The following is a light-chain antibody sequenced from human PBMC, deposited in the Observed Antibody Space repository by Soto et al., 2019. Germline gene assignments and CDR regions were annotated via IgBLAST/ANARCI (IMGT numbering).Light chain of an antibody. J-gene: IGKJ4*01. V-gene: IGKV2-30*01. Sequence: EVVLTQSPLSLPVTVGQPATVSCRSSQSLLFFNGITYLTWFHQRPGQPPRRLISEVSNRDSGVPDRFSVSGSGTDFTLEISRVEAEDVGLFYCMQGTHWPLTFGVGTRVEIK. CDR3: MQGTHWPLT. CDR2: EVS. CDR1: QSLLFFNGITY.